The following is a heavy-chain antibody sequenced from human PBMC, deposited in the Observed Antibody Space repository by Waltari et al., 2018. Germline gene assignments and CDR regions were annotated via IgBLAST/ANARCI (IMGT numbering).Heavy chain of an antibody. V-gene: IGHV4-38-2*01. CDR3: ARVPAANYAFDL. D-gene: IGHD2-2*01. CDR1: GYSITTGYL. J-gene: IGHJ3*01. Sequence: QVHLQESGPGLVKPSETLSLTCAVSGYSITTGYLRGWARQPPGKGLEWIGSIYHSGSTYSGSTYYDPSLKSRVTILLDKSKNQFSLMLSSVTAADTAVYYCARVPAANYAFDLWGQGTMVTVSS. CDR2: IYHSGSTYSGST.